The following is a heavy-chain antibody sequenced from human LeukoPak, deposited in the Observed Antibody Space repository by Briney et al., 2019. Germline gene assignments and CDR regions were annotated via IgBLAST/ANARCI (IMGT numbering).Heavy chain of an antibody. V-gene: IGHV3-7*01. J-gene: IGHJ6*03. CDR1: GFTFRRHW. CDR2: IKEDGSEK. CDR3: AKDGPSPYRYYMDV. Sequence: QSGGSLRLSCAAAGFTFRRHWMSWVRQTKGKGLECVAKIKEDGSEKHYVDSVKGRFTISRDNAKNSLYLQMNSLRAEDTAVYYCAKDGPSPYRYYMDVWGKGTTVTISS.